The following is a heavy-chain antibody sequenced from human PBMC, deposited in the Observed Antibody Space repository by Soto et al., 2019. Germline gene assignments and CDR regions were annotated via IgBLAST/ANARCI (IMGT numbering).Heavy chain of an antibody. D-gene: IGHD2-2*01. J-gene: IGHJ6*02. V-gene: IGHV1-69*13. CDR1: GGTFSSYA. CDR2: IIPIFGTA. Sequence: GASVKVSCKASGGTFSSYAISWVRQAPGQGLEWMGGIIPIFGTANYAQKFQGRVTITADESTSTAYMELSSLRSEDTAVYYCARAPDCSSTSCYYYYYYGMDVWGQGTTGTV. CDR3: ARAPDCSSTSCYYYYYYGMDV.